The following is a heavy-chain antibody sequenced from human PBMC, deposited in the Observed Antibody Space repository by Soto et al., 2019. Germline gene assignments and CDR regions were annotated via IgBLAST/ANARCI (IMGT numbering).Heavy chain of an antibody. V-gene: IGHV3-21*01. D-gene: IGHD3-10*01. CDR2: ISSISSYI. CDR1: GFTFSSYS. J-gene: IGHJ4*02. CDR3: ARDYYGSGTQADY. Sequence: GGSLRLSCAASGFTFSSYSMNWVRQAPGKGLEWVSSISSISSYIYYADSVRGRFTISRDNAKNSLYLQMNSLRAEDTAVYYCARDYYGSGTQADYWGQGTLVTVSS.